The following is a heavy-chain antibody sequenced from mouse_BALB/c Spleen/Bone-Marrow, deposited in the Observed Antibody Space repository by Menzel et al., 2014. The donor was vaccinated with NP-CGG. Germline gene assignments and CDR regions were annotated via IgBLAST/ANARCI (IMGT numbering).Heavy chain of an antibody. CDR3: VRRDYGYGGFAY. V-gene: IGHV10-1*02. D-gene: IGHD1-2*01. Sequence: EVQLVESGGGLVQPKGSLKLSCAASGFTFNTYAMNWVRQAPGKGLEWVARIRSKSNNYATYYADSVKDRFTISRDDSQSMLYLQMNNVKTEDTAMYYCVRRDYGYGGFAYWGQGTLVTVSA. CDR1: GFTFNTYA. J-gene: IGHJ3*01. CDR2: IRSKSNNYAT.